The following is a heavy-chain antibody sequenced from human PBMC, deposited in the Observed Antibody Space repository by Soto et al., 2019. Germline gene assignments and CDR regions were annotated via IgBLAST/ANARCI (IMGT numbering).Heavy chain of an antibody. CDR3: ASVFEAPREGGYYYYYGLDV. D-gene: IGHD2-8*01. Sequence: SVKVSCKASGGTFSSYAISWVRQDPEQGLEWMGGLIPIFGTANYAQKFQGRVTITADESTSTAYMELSSMRSEDTAVYYCASVFEAPREGGYYYYYGLDVWGQGTTVTVSS. CDR2: LIPIFGTA. CDR1: GGTFSSYA. J-gene: IGHJ6*02. V-gene: IGHV1-69*13.